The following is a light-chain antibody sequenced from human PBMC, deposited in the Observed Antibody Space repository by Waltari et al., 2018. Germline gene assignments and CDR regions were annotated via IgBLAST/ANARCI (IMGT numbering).Light chain of an antibody. J-gene: IGKJ1*01. CDR3: MQTADWPAT. Sequence: DVVLTQSPLSLPVTLGQPASISFKSSRSLVHSDGHTYLNWFHQRPGQSPRRLIYRVSNRDSGVPDRFSGSGSDTDVTLKISRVEAEDVGVYYCMQTADWPATFGQGTKVELK. CDR1: RSLVHSDGHTY. V-gene: IGKV2-30*02. CDR2: RVS.